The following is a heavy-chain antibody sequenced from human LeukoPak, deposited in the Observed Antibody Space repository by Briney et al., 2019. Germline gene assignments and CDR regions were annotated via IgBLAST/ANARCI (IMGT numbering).Heavy chain of an antibody. CDR2: INPNSGGT. CDR1: GYTFTGYY. CDR3: ARGIPLLWFGELTYREPQYNWFDP. V-gene: IGHV1-2*04. D-gene: IGHD3-10*01. J-gene: IGHJ5*02. Sequence: ASVKVSCKASGYTFTGYYMHWVRQAPGQGLEWMGWINPNSGGTNYAQKFQGWVTMTRDTSISTAYMELSRLRSDDTAVYYCARGIPLLWFGELTYREPQYNWFDPWGQGTLVTVSS.